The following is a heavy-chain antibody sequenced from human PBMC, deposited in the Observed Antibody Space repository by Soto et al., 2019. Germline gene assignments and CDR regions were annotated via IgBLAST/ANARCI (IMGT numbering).Heavy chain of an antibody. CDR3: AKGGVRGVQMDV. D-gene: IGHD3-10*01. Sequence: EVQLLESGGGLVQPGGSLRLSCAASGFIFSRYAMTWVRQAPGKGLEWVSAITGGGFSTYYTDSVKGRFTISRDNSKNTLYLQMNRLRAEDTAVYFCAKGGVRGVQMDVRGQGTTVTVSS. V-gene: IGHV3-23*01. CDR2: ITGGGFST. J-gene: IGHJ6*02. CDR1: GFIFSRYA.